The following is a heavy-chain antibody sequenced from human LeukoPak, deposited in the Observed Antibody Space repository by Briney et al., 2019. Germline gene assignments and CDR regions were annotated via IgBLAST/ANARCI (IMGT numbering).Heavy chain of an antibody. V-gene: IGHV1-8*03. CDR2: MNPNSGNT. CDR1: GYTFTSYD. CDR3: ARGLAPTWIQLWLLLDNYYYYMDV. Sequence: ASVKVSCKASGYTFTSYDINWVRQATGQGLEWMGWMNPNSGNTGYAQKFQGRVTITRNTSISTAYMELSSLRSEDTAVYYCARGLAPTWIQLWLLLDNYYYYMDVWGKGTTVTVSS. D-gene: IGHD5-18*01. J-gene: IGHJ6*03.